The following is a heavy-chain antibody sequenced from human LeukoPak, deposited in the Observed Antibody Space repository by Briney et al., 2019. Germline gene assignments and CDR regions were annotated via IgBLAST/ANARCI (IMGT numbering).Heavy chain of an antibody. CDR2: ISSRSSYI. J-gene: IGHJ5*01. V-gene: IGHV3-21*06. CDR1: GFVFKMYT. Sequence: GGSLRHSCVASGFVFKMYTMNWVRQAPGKGLECVSSISSRSSYIHYADSVKGRFTMARDNAQDFLYLQMNDLRADDTAVYYCARSAGNGDLGDVDSSGHGKPLIVSS. CDR3: ARSAGNGDLGDVDS. D-gene: IGHD4-17*01.